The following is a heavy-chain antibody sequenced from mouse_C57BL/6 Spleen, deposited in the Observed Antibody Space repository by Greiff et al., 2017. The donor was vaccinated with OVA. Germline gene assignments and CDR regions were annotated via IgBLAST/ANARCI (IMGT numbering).Heavy chain of an antibody. Sequence: DVKLVESEGGLVQPGRSMKLSCTASGFTFSDYYMAWVRQVPEKGLEWVANINYDGSSTYYLDSLKSRFIISRDNAKNILYLQMSSLKSEDTATYYCARDTRLRRPYAMDYWGQGTSVTVSS. CDR3: ARDTRLRRPYAMDY. CDR1: GFTFSDYY. V-gene: IGHV5-16*01. CDR2: INYDGSST. D-gene: IGHD2-4*01. J-gene: IGHJ4*01.